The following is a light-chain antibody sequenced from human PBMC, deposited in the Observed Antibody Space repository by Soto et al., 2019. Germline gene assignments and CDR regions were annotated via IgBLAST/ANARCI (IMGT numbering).Light chain of an antibody. Sequence: EIVLTQSPGTLSLSPGERATLSCRASQSVPSNFLAWYQQKPGQAPILLIYGVSRRATGIPDRFSGSGSGKAFPLTTGSRGPKDFQVYNCQQYDSSGPFAQGPKVEIK. CDR2: GVS. J-gene: IGKJ1*01. CDR3: QQYDSSGP. CDR1: QSVPSNF. V-gene: IGKV3-20*01.